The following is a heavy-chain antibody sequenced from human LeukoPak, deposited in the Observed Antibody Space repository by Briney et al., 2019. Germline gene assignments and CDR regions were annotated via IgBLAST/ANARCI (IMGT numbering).Heavy chain of an antibody. Sequence: GGSLRLSCAASGFTFSSYAMSWVRQAPGKGLEWVSAISGSGGSTYYADSVKGRFTISRGNSKNTLYLQMNSLRAEDTAVYYCATPYCGGDCYDHDAFDIWGQGTMVTVSS. V-gene: IGHV3-23*01. CDR1: GFTFSSYA. CDR2: ISGSGGST. D-gene: IGHD2-21*02. CDR3: ATPYCGGDCYDHDAFDI. J-gene: IGHJ3*02.